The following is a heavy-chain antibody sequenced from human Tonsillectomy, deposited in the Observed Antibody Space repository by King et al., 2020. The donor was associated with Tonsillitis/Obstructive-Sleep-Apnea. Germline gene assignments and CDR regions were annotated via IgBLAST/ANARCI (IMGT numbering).Heavy chain of an antibody. CDR2: IKQDGSEK. V-gene: IGHV3-7*03. D-gene: IGHD3-22*01. CDR3: AGGPRVDYDSSGYFWNY. CDR1: EFTFSSYW. J-gene: IGHJ4*02. Sequence: VQLVESGGGLVQPGGSLRLSCAASEFTFSSYWMSWVRQAPGKGLEWVANIKQDGSEKYYVDSVKGRFTISRDNAKNSLYLQMNSLRAEDTAVYYCAGGPRVDYDSSGYFWNYWGQGTLVTVSS.